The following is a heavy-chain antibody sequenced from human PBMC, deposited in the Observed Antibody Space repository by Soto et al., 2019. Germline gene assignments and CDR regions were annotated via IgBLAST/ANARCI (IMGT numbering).Heavy chain of an antibody. V-gene: IGHV1-69*13. CDR3: ARDPKAAAGSGDY. J-gene: IGHJ4*02. CDR1: GGTFSSYA. Sequence: ASVKVSCKASGGTFSSYAISWVRQAPGQGLEWMGGIIPIFGTANYAQKFQGRVTITADESTSTAYMELSSLRSEDTAVYYCARDPKAAAGSGDYWGQGTLVTVSS. CDR2: IIPIFGTA. D-gene: IGHD6-13*01.